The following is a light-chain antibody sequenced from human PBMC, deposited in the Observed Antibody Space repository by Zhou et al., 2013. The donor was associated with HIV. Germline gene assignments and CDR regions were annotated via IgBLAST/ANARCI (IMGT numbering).Light chain of an antibody. CDR3: QQFNNYPSLT. J-gene: IGKJ4*01. V-gene: IGKV1-39*01. CDR1: LNIDNF. CDR2: AAS. Sequence: DIQMTQSPSSLSASVGDRVTITCRASLNIDNFISWYQQRPGKVPKLVISAASTLEGGVPSRFSGGGSGTDFTLTINSLQPEDFATYYCQQFNNYPSLTFGGGTKVDIK.